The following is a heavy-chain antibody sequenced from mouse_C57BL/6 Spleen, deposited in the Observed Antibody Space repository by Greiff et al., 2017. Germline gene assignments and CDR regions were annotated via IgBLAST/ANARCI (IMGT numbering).Heavy chain of an antibody. CDR1: GYTFTSYG. V-gene: IGHV1-81*01. CDR3: ASSRYYCSSLYLGY. CDR2: IYPRSGNT. Sequence: QVQLQQSGAELARPGASVKLSCKASGYTFTSYGISWVKQRTGQGLEWIGEIYPRSGNTYYNEKFKGKATLTADKSSSTAYMELRSLTSEDSAVYFCASSRYYCSSLYLGYCSQGTTPTVSS. J-gene: IGHJ2*01. D-gene: IGHD1-1*01.